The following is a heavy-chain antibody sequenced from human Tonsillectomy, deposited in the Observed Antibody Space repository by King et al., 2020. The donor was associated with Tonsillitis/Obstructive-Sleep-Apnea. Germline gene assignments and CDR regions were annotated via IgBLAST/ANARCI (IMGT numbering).Heavy chain of an antibody. CDR3: ARGDYGDSNYFDY. D-gene: IGHD4-17*01. Sequence: VQLQQWGAGLLKPPETLSLSCGVYGGSISGHYWSWIRQPPGKGREWMGESNHSGSTNYNPSLKSRVTISEDTAKNQLSLKMNSVTAADTAVYYCARGDYGDSNYFDYWGQGTLVTVSS. J-gene: IGHJ4*02. CDR1: GGSISGHY. CDR2: SNHSGST. V-gene: IGHV4-34*01.